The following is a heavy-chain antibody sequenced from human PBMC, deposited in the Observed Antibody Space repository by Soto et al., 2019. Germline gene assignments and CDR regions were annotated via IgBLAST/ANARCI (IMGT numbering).Heavy chain of an antibody. CDR2: ISSSGSTI. D-gene: IGHD3-10*01. CDR1: GFTFSDYY. Sequence: RGSLRLSCAASGFTFSDYYMSWISQAPGEGLEWVSYISSSGSTIYYADSVKGRFTISRDNAKNSLYLQMNSLRAEDTAVYYCVSHDYYGSGSLGYWGQGTLVTVSS. V-gene: IGHV3-11*01. J-gene: IGHJ4*02. CDR3: VSHDYYGSGSLGY.